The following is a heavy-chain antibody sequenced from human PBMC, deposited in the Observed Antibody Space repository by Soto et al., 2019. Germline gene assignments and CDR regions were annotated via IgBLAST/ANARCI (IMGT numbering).Heavy chain of an antibody. Sequence: EVQLVESGGDLVQPGGSLRLSCAASGFTVSSNYMNWVRQAPGKGLEWVSGVYGGGNTYYADSVKGRFTISRDNSKNTLHLQMNSLRAEDTAVYYCTRSAVSTIIGDYWGQGTLVTVSS. V-gene: IGHV3-66*01. CDR1: GFTVSSNY. D-gene: IGHD5-12*01. CDR2: VYGGGNT. CDR3: TRSAVSTIIGDY. J-gene: IGHJ4*02.